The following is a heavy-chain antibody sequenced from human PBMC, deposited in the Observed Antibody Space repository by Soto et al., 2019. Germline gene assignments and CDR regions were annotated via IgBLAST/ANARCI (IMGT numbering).Heavy chain of an antibody. D-gene: IGHD3-22*01. J-gene: IGHJ2*01. V-gene: IGHV4-59*01. CDR3: ARANPYYYDSSGYSLWWYFDL. CDR1: GGSISSYY. Sequence: QVQLQESGPGLVKPSETLSLTCTVSGGSISSYYWSWIRQPPGKGLEWIGYIYYSGSTNYNPSLKRRVTISVDTSKNQFSLKLSSVTAADTAVYYCARANPYYYDSSGYSLWWYFDLWGRGTLVTVSS. CDR2: IYYSGST.